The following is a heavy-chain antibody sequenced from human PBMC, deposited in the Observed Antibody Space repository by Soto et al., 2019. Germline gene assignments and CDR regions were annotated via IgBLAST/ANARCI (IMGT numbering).Heavy chain of an antibody. CDR2: VFDTGNT. V-gene: IGHV4-4*07. CDR3: AIATSVAGTNGTYFFGMDV. Sequence: PSETLSLTCTVSRGSVRSCYRSWIRQPAGEGLEWVGRVFDTGNTDFTPSLNTRLTMSVHTSTNQFSLRLTSVTAADTAVSSCAIATSVAGTNGTYFFGMDVWGRGTTVTVSS. CDR1: RGSVRSCY. D-gene: IGHD6-19*01. J-gene: IGHJ6*02.